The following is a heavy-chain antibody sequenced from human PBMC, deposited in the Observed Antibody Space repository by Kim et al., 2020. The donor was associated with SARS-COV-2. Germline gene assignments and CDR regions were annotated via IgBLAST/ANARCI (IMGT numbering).Heavy chain of an antibody. Sequence: GGSLRLSCVASGFTFSTSWMHWVRQAPGKGLVWVSRINSDGSTTSYADSVKGRFTISRDNAKNTLYLQMNNLRAEDTAVYYCLWFGETSPGGGQGTLVTVSS. D-gene: IGHD3-10*01. J-gene: IGHJ4*02. CDR1: GFTFSTSW. CDR2: INSDGSTT. CDR3: LWFGETSPG. V-gene: IGHV3-74*01.